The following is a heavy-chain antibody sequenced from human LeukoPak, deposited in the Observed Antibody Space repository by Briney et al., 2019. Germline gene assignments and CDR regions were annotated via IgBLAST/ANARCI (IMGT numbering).Heavy chain of an antibody. CDR2: ISGSGGST. V-gene: IGHV3-23*01. J-gene: IGHJ1*01. Sequence: PGGSLRLSCAASGFTFSSYAMSWVRQAPGKGLEWVSAISGSGGSTYYADSVKGRFTISRDNSKNTLYLQMNSLRAEDTAVYYCAKEDYDTLTGYYNPAGYFQHWGQGTLVTVSS. CDR1: GFTFSSYA. CDR3: AKEDYDTLTGYYNPAGYFQH. D-gene: IGHD3-9*01.